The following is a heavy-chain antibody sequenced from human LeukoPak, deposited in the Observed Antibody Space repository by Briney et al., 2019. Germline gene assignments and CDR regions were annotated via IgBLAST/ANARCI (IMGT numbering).Heavy chain of an antibody. V-gene: IGHV5-51*01. Sequence: GESLKISCKGSGYSFTNYWIGWVCQMPGKGLEWMGIIYPGDSNARYSPSFQGQVTISADKSISTAYLQWSSLKASDTAMYYCARRYGSGSYSGYWFDPWGQGTLVTVSS. CDR2: IYPGDSNA. D-gene: IGHD3-10*01. CDR1: GYSFTNYW. CDR3: ARRYGSGSYSGYWFDP. J-gene: IGHJ5*02.